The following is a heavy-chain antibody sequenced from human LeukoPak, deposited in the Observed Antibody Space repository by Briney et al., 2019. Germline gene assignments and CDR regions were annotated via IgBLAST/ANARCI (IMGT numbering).Heavy chain of an antibody. CDR1: GFTFSDQY. Sequence: GGSLRLSCAASGFTFSDQYMDWVRQAPGKGLEWVGRTGKKANSYTTEYAASVKGRFTISRDDSKNSLYLQMNSLKTEDTAVYYCVLFEIKYSGSYNGYWGQGTLVTVSS. V-gene: IGHV3-72*01. CDR3: VLFEIKYSGSYNGY. CDR2: TGKKANSYTT. D-gene: IGHD1-26*01. J-gene: IGHJ4*02.